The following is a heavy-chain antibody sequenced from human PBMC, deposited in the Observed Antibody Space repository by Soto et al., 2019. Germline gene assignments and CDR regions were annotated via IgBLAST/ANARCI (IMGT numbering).Heavy chain of an antibody. V-gene: IGHV4-61*01. J-gene: IGHJ4*02. CDR1: DGSLERRTYS. Sequence: SETLSLPCTVPDGSLERRTYSWSWIRQPPGKGLEWIGYVYHTRRTSYSPSLKSRVYISMDTSKHQFYLNLDSVTAADTAVYFCARDFAYFDSWGQGTLVTVSS. CDR3: ARDFAYFDS. CDR2: VYHTRRT. D-gene: IGHD3-3*01.